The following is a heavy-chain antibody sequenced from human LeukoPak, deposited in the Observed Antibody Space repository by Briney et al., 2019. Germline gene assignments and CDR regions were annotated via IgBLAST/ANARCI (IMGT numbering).Heavy chain of an antibody. J-gene: IGHJ4*02. CDR3: ARAYYYDSSGYYPFGY. Sequence: GGSLRLSCAASGFTFSSYGMHWVRQAPGKGLEWVAVIWYDGSNKYYADSVKGRFTISRDNSKNTLYLQMNSLRAEDTAFYYCARAYYYDSSGYYPFGYWGQGTLVTVSS. D-gene: IGHD3-22*01. CDR2: IWYDGSNK. CDR1: GFTFSSYG. V-gene: IGHV3-33*01.